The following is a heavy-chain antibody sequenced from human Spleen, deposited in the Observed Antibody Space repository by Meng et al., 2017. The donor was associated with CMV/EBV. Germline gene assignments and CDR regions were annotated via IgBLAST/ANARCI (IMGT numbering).Heavy chain of an antibody. Sequence: GGSLRLSCAASGLTSTSYAMHWVRQAPGKGLEWVAMISSDGSNKYYADSVEGRFTISRDNSKNTLYLQMNSLRAEDTAVYYCARVLDSGHDYSYYYDGMDVWGQGTTVTVSS. CDR3: ARVLDSGHDYSYYYDGMDV. D-gene: IGHD5-12*01. J-gene: IGHJ6*02. CDR2: ISSDGSNK. V-gene: IGHV3-30*04. CDR1: GLTSTSYA.